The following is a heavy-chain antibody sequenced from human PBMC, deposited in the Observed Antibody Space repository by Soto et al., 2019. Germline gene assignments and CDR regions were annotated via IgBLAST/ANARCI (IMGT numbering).Heavy chain of an antibody. CDR3: AKDQPEYYDILTGYSDY. CDR1: GFTFSSYA. J-gene: IGHJ4*02. D-gene: IGHD3-9*01. CDR2: ISGSGGST. V-gene: IGHV3-23*01. Sequence: PGGSLRLSCAASGFTFSSYAMSWVRQAPGKGLEWVSAISGSGGSTYYADSVKGRFTISRDNSKNTLYLQMNSLRAEDTAVYYCAKDQPEYYDILTGYSDYWGQGTLVTVSS.